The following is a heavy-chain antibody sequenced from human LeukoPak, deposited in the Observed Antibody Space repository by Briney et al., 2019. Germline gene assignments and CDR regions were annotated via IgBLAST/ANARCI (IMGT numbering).Heavy chain of an antibody. J-gene: IGHJ5*02. CDR3: ARVDPPYGDYDP. D-gene: IGHD4-17*01. CDR1: GGSISSSSYY. CDR2: INHSGST. Sequence: SETLSLTCTVSGGSISSSSYYWGWIRQPPGKGLEWIGEINHSGSTNYNSSLKSRVTISVDTSKNQFSLKLSSVTAADTAVYYCARVDPPYGDYDPWGQGTLVTVSS. V-gene: IGHV4-39*07.